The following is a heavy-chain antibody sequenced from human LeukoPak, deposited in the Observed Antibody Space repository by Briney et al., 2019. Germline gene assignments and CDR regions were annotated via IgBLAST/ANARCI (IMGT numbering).Heavy chain of an antibody. CDR3: ARDSTEYSSGWYGYYYYYYYMDV. J-gene: IGHJ6*03. D-gene: IGHD6-19*01. Sequence: GGSLRLSCAASGFTFSSYWMSWVRQAPGKGLEWVANIKQDGSEKYYVDSVKGRFTISRDNAKNSLYLQMNSLRAEDTAVYYCARDSTEYSSGWYGYYYYYYYMDVWGKGTTVTISS. CDR1: GFTFSSYW. CDR2: IKQDGSEK. V-gene: IGHV3-7*01.